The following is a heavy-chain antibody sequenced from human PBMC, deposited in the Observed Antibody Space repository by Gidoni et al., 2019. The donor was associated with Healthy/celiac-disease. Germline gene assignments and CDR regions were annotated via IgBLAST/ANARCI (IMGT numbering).Heavy chain of an antibody. Sequence: EVQLVQSGAEVKKPGGCLKISCKGSGYRCTSYWIGWVRPMPGKGLEWMGIIYPGDSDTRYSPSFQGQVTISADKSISTAYLQWSSLKASDTALYYCARHADLGAGNRWFDPWCQGTLVTVSS. D-gene: IGHD6-13*01. V-gene: IGHV5-51*01. CDR3: ARHADLGAGNRWFDP. J-gene: IGHJ5*02. CDR2: IYPGDSDT. CDR1: GYRCTSYW.